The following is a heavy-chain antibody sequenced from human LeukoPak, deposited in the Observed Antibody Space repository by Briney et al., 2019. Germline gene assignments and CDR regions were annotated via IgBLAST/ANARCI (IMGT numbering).Heavy chain of an antibody. J-gene: IGHJ3*02. V-gene: IGHV3-23*01. D-gene: IGHD2-21*02. CDR3: AKDLDRELVVVPAILSGAFDI. CDR2: ISGSGGST. Sequence: GGSLRLSCAASGFTFSSYAMSWDRQAPGKGLEWVSAISGSGGSTYYADSVKGRFTISRDNSKNTLYLQMDSLRAEDTAVYYCAKDLDRELVVVPAILSGAFDIWGKGTRLTVSS. CDR1: GFTFSSYA.